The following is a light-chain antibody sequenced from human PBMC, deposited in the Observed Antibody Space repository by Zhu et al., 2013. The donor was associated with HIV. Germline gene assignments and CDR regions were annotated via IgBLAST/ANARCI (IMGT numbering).Light chain of an antibody. CDR1: QSVSSN. Sequence: ERVLTQSPATLSVSPGERATLSCRASQSVSSNLAWYQQKPGQAPRLLIYTASTRATDIPARFSGSGSGTDFTLTIGSLQAEDFAVYYCQQNNNWPWTFGQGTKVEIK. J-gene: IGKJ1*01. CDR2: TAS. CDR3: QQNNNWPWT. V-gene: IGKV3-15*01.